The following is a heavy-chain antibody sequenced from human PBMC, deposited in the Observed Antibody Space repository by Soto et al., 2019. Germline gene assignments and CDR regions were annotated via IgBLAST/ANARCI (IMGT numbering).Heavy chain of an antibody. V-gene: IGHV4-4*02. CDR3: ARAYDFWSGTLDY. CDR1: GGSISSSNW. J-gene: IGHJ4*02. CDR2: IYHSGST. D-gene: IGHD3-3*01. Sequence: SETLSLTCAVSGGSISSSNWWSWVRQPPGKGLEWIGEIYHSGSTNYNPSLKSRVTISVDKSKNQFSLKLSSVTAADTAVYYCARAYDFWSGTLDYWGQGTLVTVSS.